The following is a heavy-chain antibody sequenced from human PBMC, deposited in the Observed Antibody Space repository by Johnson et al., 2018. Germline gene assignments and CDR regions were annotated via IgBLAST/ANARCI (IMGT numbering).Heavy chain of an antibody. V-gene: IGHV3-23*04. CDR3: AKDFVSANGVFDPFDI. CDR1: GFPFNYYT. D-gene: IGHD3-3*01. J-gene: IGHJ3*02. CDR2: VGGDNIEK. Sequence: VQLVQSGGGLGQPGGSLRLSCVASGFPFNYYTMSWVRQSPVRWLEWVSSVGGDNIEKDYADSVRGRLAIARDNSRNTLFLQMNNLRAEDTAIYYCAKDFVSANGVFDPFDIWGQGTMVTISS.